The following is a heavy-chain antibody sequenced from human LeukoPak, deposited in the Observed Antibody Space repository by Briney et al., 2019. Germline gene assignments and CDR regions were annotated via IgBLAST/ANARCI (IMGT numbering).Heavy chain of an antibody. Sequence: GRSLRLSCTASGFTFGDYAMSWVRQAPGKGLEGVGFIRSKAYGGTTEYAASVKGRFTISRDDSKSIAYLQMNSLKTEDTAVYYCTREVVVPAATYYFDYWGQGTLVTVSS. CDR2: IRSKAYGGTT. CDR1: GFTFGDYA. CDR3: TREVVVPAATYYFDY. D-gene: IGHD2-2*01. V-gene: IGHV3-49*04. J-gene: IGHJ4*02.